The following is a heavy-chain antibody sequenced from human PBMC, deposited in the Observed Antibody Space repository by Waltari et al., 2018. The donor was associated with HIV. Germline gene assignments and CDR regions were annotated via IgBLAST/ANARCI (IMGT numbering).Heavy chain of an antibody. CDR2: IKSKTDGGTT. CDR1: GFTFSNAW. CDR3: TTDPPPFSHYDSSGYNSPFDI. J-gene: IGHJ3*02. V-gene: IGHV3-15*01. Sequence: EVQLVESGGGLVKPGGSLRLSCAASGFTFSNAWMSWVRQAPGKGLGWVGRIKSKTDGGTTDYAAPVKGRFTISRDDSKNTLYLQMNSLKTEDTAVYYCTTDPPPFSHYDSSGYNSPFDIWGQGTMVTVSS. D-gene: IGHD3-22*01.